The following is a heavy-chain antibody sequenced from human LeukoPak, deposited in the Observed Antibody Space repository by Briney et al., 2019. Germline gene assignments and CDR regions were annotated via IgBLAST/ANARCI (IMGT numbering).Heavy chain of an antibody. J-gene: IGHJ6*02. CDR2: ISSSSSYI. CDR3: ARVQDYYYYYGLDV. Sequence: GGSLRLSCAASGFTFSSYSMNWVRQAPGKGLEWVSSISSSSSYIYYADSVKGRFTISRDNAKNSLYLQMNSLRAEDTAVYYCARVQDYYYYYGLDVWGQGTTVTVSS. CDR1: GFTFSSYS. V-gene: IGHV3-21*01.